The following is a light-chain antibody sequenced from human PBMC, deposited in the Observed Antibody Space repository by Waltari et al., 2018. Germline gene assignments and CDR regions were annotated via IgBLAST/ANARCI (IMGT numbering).Light chain of an antibody. V-gene: IGKV1-39*01. CDR3: QQTYSVLYT. Sequence: DIQMTQSPSSLSESVGASITITCRESHSVSNYFNWYQQKPGKPPKLLIFGSSSLQSAVPSRFSGSGSGTDFTLTISSLQPEDFATYYCQQTYSVLYTFGQGTKLQI. J-gene: IGKJ2*01. CDR2: GSS. CDR1: HSVSNY.